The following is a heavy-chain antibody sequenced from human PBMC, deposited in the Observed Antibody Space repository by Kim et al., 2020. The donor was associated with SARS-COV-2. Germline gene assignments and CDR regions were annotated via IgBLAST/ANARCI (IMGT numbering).Heavy chain of an antibody. V-gene: IGHV1-46*01. CDR3: ARAGVQLSPSYGMDV. Sequence: QKCQRRVTMTRDTSTSTVYMELSSLRSEDTAVYYCARAGVQLSPSYGMDVWGQGTTVTVSS. D-gene: IGHD5-18*01. J-gene: IGHJ6*02.